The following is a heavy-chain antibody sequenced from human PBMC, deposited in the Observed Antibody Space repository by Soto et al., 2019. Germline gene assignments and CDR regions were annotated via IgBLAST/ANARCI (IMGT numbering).Heavy chain of an antibody. V-gene: IGHV3-23*01. CDR2: FGGRDFNT. Sequence: EVQLLESGGGLVQPGGSLRLSCAASGFTFRSYAMSWVRQAPGRGLEWVSTFGGRDFNTYYADSVKGRFAVSRDNDNRALFLQMNGLRAEDTAVYYCAKGPDPGAFDIWGQGTLVTVSS. J-gene: IGHJ3*02. CDR3: AKGPDPGAFDI. CDR1: GFTFRSYA. D-gene: IGHD3-10*01.